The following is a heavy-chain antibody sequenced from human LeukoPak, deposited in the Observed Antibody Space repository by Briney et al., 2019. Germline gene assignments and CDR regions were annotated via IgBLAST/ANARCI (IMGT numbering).Heavy chain of an antibody. CDR3: ARDTRGVAVAGVFDY. V-gene: IGHV3-48*01. D-gene: IGHD6-19*01. CDR2: ISSSSSTI. CDR1: GFTFSSYS. Sequence: GGSLRLSCAASGFTFSSYSMNWVRQAPGKGLEWVSYISSSSSTIYYADSVKGRFTISRDNAKNSLYLQMNSLRAEDTAVYYCARDTRGVAVAGVFDYWGQGTLVTVSS. J-gene: IGHJ4*02.